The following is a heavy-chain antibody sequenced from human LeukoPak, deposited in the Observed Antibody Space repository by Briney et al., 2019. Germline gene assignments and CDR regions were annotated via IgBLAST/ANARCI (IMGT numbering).Heavy chain of an antibody. CDR1: GFTFSDYY. Sequence: GGSLRLSCAASGFTFSDYYMGWIRQAPGKGLEWVSYISSSGSTIYYADSVKGRFTISRDNAKNSLYLQMNSLRAEDTAVYYCARDVGYYDSSGYYQYWGQGTLVTVSS. V-gene: IGHV3-11*01. CDR3: ARDVGYYDSSGYYQY. CDR2: ISSSGSTI. D-gene: IGHD3-22*01. J-gene: IGHJ4*02.